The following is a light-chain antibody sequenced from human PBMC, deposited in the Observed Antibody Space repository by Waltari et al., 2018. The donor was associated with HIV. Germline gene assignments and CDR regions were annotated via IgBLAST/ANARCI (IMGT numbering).Light chain of an antibody. V-gene: IGKV3-20*01. CDR1: QSVSSNC. CDR3: QQCGTSPRT. CDR2: GAS. J-gene: IGKJ1*01. Sequence: EIVLTQSPGTLSLSPGERATLSCRASQSVSSNCLAWYQQKPGQAPRLLFYGASSRATDIPDRFSGSGSGTDFTLTISRLEPEDFAVYYCQQCGTSPRTFGQGTKVEIK.